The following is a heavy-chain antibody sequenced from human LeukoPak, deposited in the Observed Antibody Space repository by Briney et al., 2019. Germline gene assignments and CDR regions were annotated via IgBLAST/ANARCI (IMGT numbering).Heavy chain of an antibody. CDR2: NYYSGST. D-gene: IGHD3-10*01. J-gene: IGHJ5*02. Sequence: SETLSLTCTVSSGSISSYYWSWIRQPPGKGLEWIGYNYYSGSTNYNPSLKSRVTISVDTSKSQFSLKLSSVTAADTAVYYCARESGTYYYGSGSEENLFDPWGQGILVTVSS. CDR1: SGSISSYY. CDR3: ARESGTYYYGSGSEENLFDP. V-gene: IGHV4-59*01.